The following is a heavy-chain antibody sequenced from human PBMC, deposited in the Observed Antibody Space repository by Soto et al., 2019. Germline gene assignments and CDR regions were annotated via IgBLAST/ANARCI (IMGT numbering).Heavy chain of an antibody. CDR3: ARAGLVLVPTTVNSDYYYYAMDV. Sequence: QVQLVQSGAEVKKPGSSVKVSCKAAGDTFSTYSITWMRQAPGRRLGPVGGTIPRSAKSNYAPKFEGRVTITADASTSTAYMELSSLRSEDTAVYYCARAGLVLVPTTVNSDYYYYAMDVWGHGTTVTVSS. V-gene: IGHV1-69*12. CDR2: TIPRSAKS. D-gene: IGHD2-2*01. CDR1: GDTFSTYS. J-gene: IGHJ6*02.